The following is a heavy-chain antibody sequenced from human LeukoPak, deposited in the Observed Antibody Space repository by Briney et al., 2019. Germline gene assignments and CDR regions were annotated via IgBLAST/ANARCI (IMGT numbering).Heavy chain of an antibody. CDR1: GFTFRSHW. CDR3: VRDGDDFNFDY. V-gene: IGHV3-74*01. CDR2: VKGDGSFT. D-gene: IGHD5-24*01. J-gene: IGHJ4*02. Sequence: GGSLRLSCAASGFTFRSHWMHWVRQAPGKGLVWVSRVKGDGSFTNYADSVYGRFTISRDNAKNTLYLHMHSLRVEDTAVYYCVRDGDDFNFDYWGQGSLVTVSS.